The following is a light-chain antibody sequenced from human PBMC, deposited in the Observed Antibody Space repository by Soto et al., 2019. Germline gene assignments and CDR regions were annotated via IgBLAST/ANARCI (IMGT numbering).Light chain of an antibody. CDR1: QDITNY. CDR2: DAS. Sequence: DIHMTQSPSSLSASVGDRVTITCQASQDITNYLNWYQQKPGKAPRLLLYDASSLETGVPSRFSGSGSGTDFNLTISSLQTEDFATYYCQQSYSTIITFGQGTRLEIK. V-gene: IGKV1-39*01. CDR3: QQSYSTIIT. J-gene: IGKJ5*01.